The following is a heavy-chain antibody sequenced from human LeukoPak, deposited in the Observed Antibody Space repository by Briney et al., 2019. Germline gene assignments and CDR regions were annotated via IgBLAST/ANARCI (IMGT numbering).Heavy chain of an antibody. CDR2: MNPNSGNT. CDR3: ARHRIAAAGPHFDY. Sequence: GASVKVSCKASGYTFTSYDINWVRQATGQGLEWMGWMNPNSGNTGYAQKFQGRVTITRNTSISTAYMELSSLRSEDTAVYYCARHRIAAAGPHFDYWGQGTLVTVSS. CDR1: GYTFTSYD. J-gene: IGHJ4*02. D-gene: IGHD6-13*01. V-gene: IGHV1-8*03.